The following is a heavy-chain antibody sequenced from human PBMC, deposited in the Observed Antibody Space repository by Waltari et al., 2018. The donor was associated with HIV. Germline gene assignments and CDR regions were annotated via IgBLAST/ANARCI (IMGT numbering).Heavy chain of an antibody. D-gene: IGHD3-16*02. CDR2: IRSLSYGGTS. CDR1: GFTLEKYA. CDR3: VRDSLPKCAAGSCYRK. Sequence: EVRWEESGGGVVTPGRSLSLTCVTSGFTLEKYALSWFRQAPGKGPGWVGFIRSLSYGGTSDYGASTKGRVIITRDDSQSVLYLDVTSLKTEDSGVYYCVRDSLPKCAAGSCYRKWGQGT. V-gene: IGHV3-49*05. J-gene: IGHJ1*01.